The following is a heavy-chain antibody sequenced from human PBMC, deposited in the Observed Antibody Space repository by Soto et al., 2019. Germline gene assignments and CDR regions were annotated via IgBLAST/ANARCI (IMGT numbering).Heavy chain of an antibody. Sequence: QITLKESVPTLVKPTQTLTLTCTFSGFSLSTSGVGVGWIRQPPGKALEWLALIYWNDDKRYSPSLKSRLTITKDTSKNQVVLTMTNMDPVDTATYYCARTNDITMIVVPYLPWFDPWGQGTLVTVSS. CDR3: ARTNDITMIVVPYLPWFDP. D-gene: IGHD3-22*01. CDR2: IYWNDDK. CDR1: GFSLSTSGVG. J-gene: IGHJ5*02. V-gene: IGHV2-5*01.